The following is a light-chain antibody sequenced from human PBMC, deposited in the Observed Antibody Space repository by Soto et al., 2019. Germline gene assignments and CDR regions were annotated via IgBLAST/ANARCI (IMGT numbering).Light chain of an antibody. CDR2: SAS. Sequence: IQLTQSPSSLSASVGDRVTITCRASQGISSYLAWYQQKPGKAPKLLIFSASTLPSGVPSRFSGSGSGTEFTLTISSLQPEDFATYYCQQVKSYPWTFGQGTKVDI. CDR3: QQVKSYPWT. CDR1: QGISSY. V-gene: IGKV1-9*01. J-gene: IGKJ1*01.